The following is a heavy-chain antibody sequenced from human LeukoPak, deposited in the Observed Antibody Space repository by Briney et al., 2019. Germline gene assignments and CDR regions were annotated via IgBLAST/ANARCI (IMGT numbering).Heavy chain of an antibody. J-gene: IGHJ6*03. CDR3: ARGPRVYYGTGGYATHNYYHYYMDI. D-gene: IGHD3-10*01. Sequence: GASVKVSCKPSGYTFSSFYIHWVRQAPGQGLEWMGIINPSGDSTTYAQKFHGRLTLTTDTSTSTVYMELSSLTSEDTAVYSCARGPRVYYGTGGYATHNYYHYYMDIWGKGTMVTIAS. CDR2: INPSGDST. CDR1: GYTFSSFY. V-gene: IGHV1-46*01.